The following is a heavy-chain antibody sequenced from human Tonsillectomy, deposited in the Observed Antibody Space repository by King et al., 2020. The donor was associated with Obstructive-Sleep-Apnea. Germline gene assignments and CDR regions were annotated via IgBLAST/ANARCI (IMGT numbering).Heavy chain of an antibody. CDR3: ATIKMRGILAY. J-gene: IGHJ4*02. CDR1: GFAFNDAW. Sequence: EVQLVESGGDLIEPGGSLRLSCTASGFAFNDAWMTWVRQAPGKGLEWVGRITSKVDSGTTDYAAPVKDRFTVSRDDSKNTLYLQRNSLETEDTSVYYCATIKMRGILAYWGRGTPVTVSS. CDR2: ITSKVDSGTT. D-gene: IGHD3-10*01. V-gene: IGHV3-15*01.